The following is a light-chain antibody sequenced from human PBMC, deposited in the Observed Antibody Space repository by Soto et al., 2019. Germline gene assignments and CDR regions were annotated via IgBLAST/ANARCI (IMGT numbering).Light chain of an antibody. CDR2: KAS. J-gene: IGKJ4*01. Sequence: DIQMTQSPSTLSASVGDRVTITCRASQSISSWLAWYQQKPGEAPKLLIYKASSLESGVPSRFSGSGSGTEFSLTISSLQPDDFATYYCQQYDSFSLTFGGGNKVEIK. CDR3: QQYDSFSLT. CDR1: QSISSW. V-gene: IGKV1-5*03.